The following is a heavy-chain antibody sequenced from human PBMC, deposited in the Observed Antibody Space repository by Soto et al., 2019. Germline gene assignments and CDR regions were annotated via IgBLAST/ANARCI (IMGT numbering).Heavy chain of an antibody. CDR2: ISDSGDST. CDR3: VKDLYRSSTMPCLDH. V-gene: IGHV3-23*01. Sequence: GGSLRLSCAASGFTFSSYGMSWVRQAPGKGLEWVAAISDSGDSTYYADSMRGRFSISRDNSKNTLYLQVKSLRPEDTAMYYCVKDLYRSSTMPCLDHWGQGALVTVSS. CDR1: GFTFSSYG. J-gene: IGHJ4*02. D-gene: IGHD1-1*01.